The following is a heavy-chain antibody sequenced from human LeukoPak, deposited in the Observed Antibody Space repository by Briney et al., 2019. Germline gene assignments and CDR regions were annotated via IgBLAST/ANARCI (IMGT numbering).Heavy chain of an antibody. CDR3: ARGSDYGGWFVY. D-gene: IGHD4-23*01. J-gene: IGHJ4*02. CDR1: GGSISSGGYY. V-gene: IGHV4-31*03. CDR2: IYYSGST. Sequence: PSETLSLTCTVSGGSISSGGYYWSWIRQHPGKGLEWIGYIYYSGSTYYNPSLKSRVTISVDTSKNQFSLKLSSVTAADTAVYYCARGSDYGGWFVYWGQGTLVTVSS.